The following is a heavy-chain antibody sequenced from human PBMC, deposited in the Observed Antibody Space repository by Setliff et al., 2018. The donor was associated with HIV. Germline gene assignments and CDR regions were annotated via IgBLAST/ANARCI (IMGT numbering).Heavy chain of an antibody. CDR3: ARRTIFSYYFDF. V-gene: IGHV4-34*01. J-gene: IGHJ4*02. CDR2: INYTGST. Sequence: SETLSLTCAVYGGSFSDYYWNWIRQPPGKGLEWIGEINYTGSTTYNPSLKSRVTIAVDTSKNQFSLRLSSVTAADTAVYYCARRTIFSYYFDFWGLGSLVTVSS. CDR1: GGSFSDYY.